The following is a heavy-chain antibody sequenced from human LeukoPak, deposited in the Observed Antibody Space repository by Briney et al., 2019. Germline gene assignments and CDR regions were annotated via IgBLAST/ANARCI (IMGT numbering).Heavy chain of an antibody. J-gene: IGHJ4*02. V-gene: IGHV1-8*01. CDR3: ARGSDSAVVWFGELLWN. CDR1: GYTFTSYD. Sequence: ASVKLSCNASGYTFTSYDINWVRQATGQGLEWMGWMNPNSGNTGYAQKFQGRVTMTRNTSISTAYMELSSLRSEDTAVYYCARGSDSAVVWFGELLWNWGQGTLVTVSS. CDR2: MNPNSGNT. D-gene: IGHD3-10*01.